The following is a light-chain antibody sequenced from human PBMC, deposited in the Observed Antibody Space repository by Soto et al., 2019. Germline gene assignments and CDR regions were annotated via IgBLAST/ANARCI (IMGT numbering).Light chain of an antibody. J-gene: IGLJ1*01. Sequence: QSALTQPASVSGSPGQSITISCTGTSSDVGGYNYVSWYQQLPGKAPRLMIYEVSNRPSGVSNRFSGSKSGNTASLTISGLQAEDEADYYCSSYRSSSTLYVFXTGTKVTVL. CDR2: EVS. CDR3: SSYRSSSTLYV. CDR1: SSDVGGYNY. V-gene: IGLV2-14*01.